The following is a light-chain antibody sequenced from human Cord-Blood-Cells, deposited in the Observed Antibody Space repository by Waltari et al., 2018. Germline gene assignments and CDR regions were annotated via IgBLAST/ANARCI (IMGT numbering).Light chain of an antibody. CDR1: QSISSW. V-gene: IGKV1-5*03. CDR3: QQYNRYWT. CDR2: KAS. J-gene: IGKJ1*01. Sequence: EIQMTQSPSTLSASVEDRVTITCRASQSISSWLAWYQQKPGKAPKLLIYKASSLESGVPSRFSGSGSGTEFTLTISSLQPDDFATYYCQQYNRYWTFGQGTKVEIK.